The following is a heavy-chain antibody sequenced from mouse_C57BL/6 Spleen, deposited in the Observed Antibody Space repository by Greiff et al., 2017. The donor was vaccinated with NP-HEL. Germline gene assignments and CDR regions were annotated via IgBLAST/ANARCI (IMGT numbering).Heavy chain of an antibody. V-gene: IGHV1-72*01. CDR1: GYTFTSYW. CDR2: IDPNRGGT. J-gene: IGHJ1*03. CDR3: ARSYGSRGYWYFDV. Sequence: QVQLQQPGAELVKPGASVKLSCKASGYTFTSYWMHWVKQRPGRGLEWIGRIDPNRGGTKYNEKVKSKATLTVDKPSSTAYMQLSSLTSEDSAVYYCARSYGSRGYWYFDVWGTGTTVTVSS. D-gene: IGHD1-1*01.